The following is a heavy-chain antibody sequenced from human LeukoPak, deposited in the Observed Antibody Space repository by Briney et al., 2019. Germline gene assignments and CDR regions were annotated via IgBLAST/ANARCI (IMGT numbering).Heavy chain of an antibody. Sequence: ASVKVSCKASGGTFSSYAISWVRQAPGQGIEWMGGIIPIFGTANYAQKFQGRVTITADESTSTAYMELSSLRSEDTAVYYCARAPPHSSGWYYFDYWGQGTLVTVSS. D-gene: IGHD6-19*01. CDR1: GGTFSSYA. V-gene: IGHV1-69*13. CDR2: IIPIFGTA. CDR3: ARAPPHSSGWYYFDY. J-gene: IGHJ4*02.